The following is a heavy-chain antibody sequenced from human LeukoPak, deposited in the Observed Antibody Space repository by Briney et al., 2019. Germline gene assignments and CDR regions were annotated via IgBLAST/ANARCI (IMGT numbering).Heavy chain of an antibody. Sequence: GGSLRLSCVASGFTLRSYWMSWVRQAPGKGLEWVANIREDGNEEYYVDSVKGRFTISRDNAQNSLWLQMNSLRAEDSAVYYCATDREGDPSAYYLVGGQGTLITVSS. CDR1: GFTLRSYW. J-gene: IGHJ4*02. CDR2: IREDGNEE. D-gene: IGHD3-22*01. V-gene: IGHV3-7*03. CDR3: ATDREGDPSAYYLV.